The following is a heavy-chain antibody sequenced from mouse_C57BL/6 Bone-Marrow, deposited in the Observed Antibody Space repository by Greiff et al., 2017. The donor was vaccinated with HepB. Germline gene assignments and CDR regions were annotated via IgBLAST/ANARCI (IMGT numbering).Heavy chain of an antibody. CDR2: IHPNSGST. J-gene: IGHJ1*03. Sequence: QVQLQQPGAELVKPGASVKLSCKASGYTFTSYWMHWVKQRPGQGLEWIGMIHPNSGSTNYNEKFKSKATLTVDKSSSTAYMQLSSLTSEDSAVYYCARRWLLRDWYFDVWGTGTTVTVSS. CDR1: GYTFTSYW. CDR3: ARRWLLRDWYFDV. D-gene: IGHD2-3*01. V-gene: IGHV1-64*01.